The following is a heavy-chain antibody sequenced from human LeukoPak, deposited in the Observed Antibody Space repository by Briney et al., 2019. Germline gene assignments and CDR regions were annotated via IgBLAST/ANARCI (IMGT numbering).Heavy chain of an antibody. J-gene: IGHJ4*02. D-gene: IGHD3-10*01. CDR3: ARGGDPDYGSGSLFDY. V-gene: IGHV3-33*01. Sequence: GGSLRLSCAASGFTFSSYGMHWVRQAPGKGLEWVAVIWYDGSNKYYADSVKGRFTISRDNSKNSLYLQMNSLRAEDTAVYYCARGGDPDYGSGSLFDYWGQGTLVTVSS. CDR2: IWYDGSNK. CDR1: GFTFSSYG.